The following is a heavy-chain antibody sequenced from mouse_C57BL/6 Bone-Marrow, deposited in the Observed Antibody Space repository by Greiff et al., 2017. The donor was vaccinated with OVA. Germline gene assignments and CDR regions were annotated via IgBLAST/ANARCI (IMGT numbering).Heavy chain of an antibody. J-gene: IGHJ2*01. CDR1: GYTFTSYW. Sequence: QVQLQHPGAELVKPGASVKLSCKASGYTFTSYWMQWVKQRPGQGLEWIGEIDPSDSYTNYNQKFKGKATLTVDTSSSTAYMQLSSLTSEDSAVYYCARTLYYFDYWGQGTTLTVSS. CDR2: IDPSDSYT. V-gene: IGHV1-50*01. CDR3: ARTLYYFDY.